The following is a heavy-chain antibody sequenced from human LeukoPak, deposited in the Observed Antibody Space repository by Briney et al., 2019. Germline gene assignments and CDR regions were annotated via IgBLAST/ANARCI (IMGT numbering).Heavy chain of an antibody. J-gene: IGHJ6*03. D-gene: IGHD2-15*01. Sequence: SETLSLTCTVSGGSISSSSYYWGWIRQPPGKGLEWIGSIYYSGSTYYNPSLKSRVTISVDTSKNQFSLKLSSVTAADTAVYYCARQVASETDYYYYYMDVWGKGTTVTISS. CDR2: IYYSGST. CDR3: ARQVASETDYYYYYMDV. V-gene: IGHV4-39*01. CDR1: GGSISSSSYY.